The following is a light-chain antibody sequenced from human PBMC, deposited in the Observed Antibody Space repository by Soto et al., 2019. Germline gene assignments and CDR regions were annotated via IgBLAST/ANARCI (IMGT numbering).Light chain of an antibody. CDR2: DAS. J-gene: IGKJ1*01. V-gene: IGKV1-5*01. Sequence: IQISQSPPTLAAPVGDRVTITCRASQSISYWLAWYQQKPGKAPKLLIYDASSLQSGVPSRFSGSGSGTDFTLTVSSLQPEDFATYYCQQFNSYSWTFGQGTKVDIK. CDR3: QQFNSYSWT. CDR1: QSISYW.